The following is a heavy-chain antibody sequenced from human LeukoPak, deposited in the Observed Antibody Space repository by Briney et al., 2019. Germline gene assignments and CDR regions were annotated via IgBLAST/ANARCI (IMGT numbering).Heavy chain of an antibody. CDR2: IYSGGST. J-gene: IGHJ4*02. CDR3: ARGGVVVAATPGY. V-gene: IGHV3-53*05. Sequence: GGSLRLSCAASGFTVSSNYMSWVRQAPGKGLEWVSVIYSGGSTYYADSVKGRFTISRDNSKNTLYLQMNSLRAEDTAVYYCARGGVVVAATPGYWGQGTLVTVSS. CDR1: GFTVSSNY. D-gene: IGHD2-15*01.